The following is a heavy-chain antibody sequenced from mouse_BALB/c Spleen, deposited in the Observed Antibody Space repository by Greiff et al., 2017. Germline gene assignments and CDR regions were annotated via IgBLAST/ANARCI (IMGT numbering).Heavy chain of an antibody. CDR3: AISTMITDWYFDV. V-gene: IGHV2-9*02. Sequence: VKVVESGPGLVAPSQSLSITCTVSGFSLTSYGVHWVRQPPGKGLEWLGVIWAGGSTNYNSALMSRLSISKDNSKSQVFLKMNSLQTDDTAMYYCAISTMITDWYFDVWGAGTTVTVSS. J-gene: IGHJ1*01. CDR1: GFSLTSYG. CDR2: IWAGGST. D-gene: IGHD2-4*01.